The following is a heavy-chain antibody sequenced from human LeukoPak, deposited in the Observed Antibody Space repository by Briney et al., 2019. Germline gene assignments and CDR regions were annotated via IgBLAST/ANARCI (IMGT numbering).Heavy chain of an antibody. CDR2: IYTSGTT. V-gene: IGHV4-4*07. Sequence: SETLSLTCTVSGDSFSTYYWSWIRQPAGKGLEWIGHIYTSGTTNYNPSLKSRVTMSIDTSKNQFSLKLSSITAADTAVYYCARDAKYYYGSRTYFFFEYWGQGTLLTVSS. CDR3: ARDAKYYYGSRTYFFFEY. D-gene: IGHD3-10*01. CDR1: GDSFSTYY. J-gene: IGHJ4*02.